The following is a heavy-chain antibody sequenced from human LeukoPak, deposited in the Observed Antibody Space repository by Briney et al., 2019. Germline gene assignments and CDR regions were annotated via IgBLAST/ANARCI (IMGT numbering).Heavy chain of an antibody. CDR1: GGSISSYY. CDR3: ARLRGYSYAGDY. D-gene: IGHD5-18*01. CDR2: INHSGST. Sequence: SETLSLTCTVSGGSISSYYWSWIRQPPGKGLEWIGEINHSGSTNYNPSLKSRVTISADTSKNQISLKLSSVTAADTAVYYCARLRGYSYAGDYWGQGSLVTVSS. J-gene: IGHJ4*02. V-gene: IGHV4-34*01.